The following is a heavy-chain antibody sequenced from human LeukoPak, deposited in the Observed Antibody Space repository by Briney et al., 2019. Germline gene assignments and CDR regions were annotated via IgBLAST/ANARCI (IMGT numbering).Heavy chain of an antibody. J-gene: IGHJ4*02. CDR2: IIPILGIA. CDR1: GGTFSSYA. V-gene: IGHV1-69*04. D-gene: IGHD5-24*01. CDR3: AREGDRDGYNPFDY. Sequence: EASVKVSCKASGGTFSSYAISWVRQAPGQGLEWMGRIIPILGIANYAQKFQGRVTITADKSTSTAYMELSSLRSEDTAVYYCAREGDRDGYNPFDYWGQGTLVTVSS.